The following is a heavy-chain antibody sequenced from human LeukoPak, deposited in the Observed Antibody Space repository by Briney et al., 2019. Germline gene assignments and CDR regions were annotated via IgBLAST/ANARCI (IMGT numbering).Heavy chain of an antibody. J-gene: IGHJ3*02. CDR2: FYNSGST. Sequence: SETLSLTCAVSGYSLGKDYYWGWIRQPPGKGLEWIGSFYNSGSTYYNPSLRSRVTISVDTSKNQFSLRLRSVTAADTAVYYCARNNTRTVSRGSSRRRANAFDIWGQGTMVTVSS. D-gene: IGHD6-13*01. CDR3: ARNNTRTVSRGSSRRRANAFDI. V-gene: IGHV4-38-2*01. CDR1: GYSLGKDYY.